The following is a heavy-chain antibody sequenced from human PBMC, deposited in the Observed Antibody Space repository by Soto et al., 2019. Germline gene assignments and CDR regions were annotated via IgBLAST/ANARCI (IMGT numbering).Heavy chain of an antibody. Sequence: GGSLRLSCGASGFAFSGYGMHWVRQAPGKGLEWVALIWYDGSKTYHADSVKGRFTISRDDSKSTLFLQMNSLRVDDTAVYYCVRDPATVTSYFDYWGQGALVTVSS. J-gene: IGHJ4*02. CDR1: GFAFSGYG. V-gene: IGHV3-33*01. CDR2: IWYDGSKT. CDR3: VRDPATVTSYFDY. D-gene: IGHD4-17*01.